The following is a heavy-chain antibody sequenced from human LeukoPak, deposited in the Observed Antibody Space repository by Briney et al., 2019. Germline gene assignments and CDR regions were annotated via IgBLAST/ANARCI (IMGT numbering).Heavy chain of an antibody. CDR3: ARDHDGKAASDY. J-gene: IGHJ4*02. CDR2: INPNSGGT. D-gene: IGHD2-15*01. CDR1: GYTFTGYY. Sequence: GASVKVSCKASGYTFTGYYMHWVRQAPGQELEWMGWINPNSGGTNYAQKFQGRVTMTRDTSISTAYMELGRLRSDDTAVYYCARDHDGKAASDYWGQGTLVTVSS. V-gene: IGHV1-2*02.